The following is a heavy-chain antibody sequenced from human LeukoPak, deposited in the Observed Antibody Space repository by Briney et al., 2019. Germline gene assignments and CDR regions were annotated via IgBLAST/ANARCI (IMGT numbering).Heavy chain of an antibody. V-gene: IGHV3-23*01. Sequence: GGSLRLSCAASGFTFSNYWMTWVRQAPGKGLEWVSTIDGPTFRTHYADSVMGRFTISRDNSKNTLYLQMNSLRAEDAAVYFCTTWVGAHFDFWGQGTLVTVSS. CDR1: GFTFSNYW. J-gene: IGHJ4*02. CDR2: IDGPTFRT. CDR3: TTWVGAHFDF. D-gene: IGHD1-26*01.